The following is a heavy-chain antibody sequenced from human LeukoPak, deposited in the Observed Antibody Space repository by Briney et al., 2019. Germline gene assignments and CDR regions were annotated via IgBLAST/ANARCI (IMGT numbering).Heavy chain of an antibody. CDR3: ARWCGGGDCYSYYYYGMDV. Sequence: GRSLRLSCAASGFTFSSYAMHWVRQAPGKGLEWVAVISYDGSNKYYADSVKGRFTISRDNSKNTLYLQMNSLRAEDTAVYYCARWCGGGDCYSYYYYGMDVWGQGTTVTVSS. D-gene: IGHD2-21*02. V-gene: IGHV3-30-3*01. CDR1: GFTFSSYA. J-gene: IGHJ6*02. CDR2: ISYDGSNK.